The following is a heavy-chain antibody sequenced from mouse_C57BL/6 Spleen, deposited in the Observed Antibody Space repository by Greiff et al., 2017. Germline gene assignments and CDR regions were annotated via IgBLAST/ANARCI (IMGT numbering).Heavy chain of an antibody. D-gene: IGHD3-2*01. Sequence: EVKLVESGGDLVKPGGSLKLSCAASGFTFSSYGMSWVRQTPDKRLEWVATISSGGSYTYYPDSVKGRLTISKDNTKNTLYLQMSRLESEDTAMFYSKRQKGSDTWFAYWGQGTLVTVSA. CDR3: KRQKGSDTWFAY. CDR1: GFTFSSYG. V-gene: IGHV5-6*01. J-gene: IGHJ3*01. CDR2: ISSGGSYT.